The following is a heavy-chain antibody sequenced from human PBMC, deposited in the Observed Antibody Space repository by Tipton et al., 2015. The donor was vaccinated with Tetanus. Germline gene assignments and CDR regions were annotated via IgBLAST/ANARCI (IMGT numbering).Heavy chain of an antibody. CDR3: AREPAATGTSLFDY. CDR1: GFTFSTYTI. Sequence: SLRLSCAASGFTFSTYTINWVRQSPGTGLEWIGEISHNGSTNYNPSLKSRVTISVDKSKNQFSLGLGSVTAADTAMYYCAREPAATGTSLFDYWGQGSLVTVSS. V-gene: IGHV4-4*02. CDR2: ISHNGST. D-gene: IGHD6-13*01. J-gene: IGHJ4*02.